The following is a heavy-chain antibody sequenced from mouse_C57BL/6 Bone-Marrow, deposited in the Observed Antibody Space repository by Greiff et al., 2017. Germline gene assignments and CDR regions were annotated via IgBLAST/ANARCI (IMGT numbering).Heavy chain of an antibody. CDR2: INPSSGYT. J-gene: IGHJ3*01. CDR3: ARAGAY. V-gene: IGHV1-7*01. Sequence: VQLQQSGAELAKPGASVKLSCKASGYTFTSYWMHWVKQRPGQGLEWIGYINPSSGYTKYNQKFKDKATLTADKSSRTAYMQLSSLTYEDSAVYYCARAGAYWGQGTLVTVSA. CDR1: GYTFTSYW.